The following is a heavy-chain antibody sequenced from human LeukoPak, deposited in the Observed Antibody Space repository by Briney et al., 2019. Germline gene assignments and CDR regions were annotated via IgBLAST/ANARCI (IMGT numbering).Heavy chain of an antibody. D-gene: IGHD3-16*02. V-gene: IGHV4-59*01. CDR3: ARVPLGVWGIYRYSYYMDV. J-gene: IGHJ6*03. CDR1: GDSIGSYY. Sequence: SETLSLTCTVSGDSIGSYYWSWIRQPPGKGLEWIGCIYYIGSTNYNPSLKSRVTISEDLSKNQFSLKLRSLTAADTAVYYCARVPLGVWGIYRYSYYMDVWGKGTTVTVYS. CDR2: IYYIGST.